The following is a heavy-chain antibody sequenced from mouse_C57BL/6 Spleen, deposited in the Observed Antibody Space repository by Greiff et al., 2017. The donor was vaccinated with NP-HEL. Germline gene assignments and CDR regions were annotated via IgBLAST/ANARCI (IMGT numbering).Heavy chain of an antibody. CDR2: IYPRSGNT. CDR3: AREGHYYGSTYYFDY. D-gene: IGHD1-1*01. J-gene: IGHJ2*01. Sequence: QVQLQQSGAELARPGASVKLSCKASGYTFTSYGISWVKQRTGQGLEWIGEIYPRSGNTYYNEKFKGKATLTADKSSSTAYMELRSLTSEDSAVYVCAREGHYYGSTYYFDYWGKGTTLTVSS. CDR1: GYTFTSYG. V-gene: IGHV1-81*01.